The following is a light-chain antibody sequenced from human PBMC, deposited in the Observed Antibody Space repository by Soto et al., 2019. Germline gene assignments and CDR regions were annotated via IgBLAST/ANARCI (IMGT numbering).Light chain of an antibody. CDR2: DVT. V-gene: IGLV2-14*03. CDR3: SSYTNKDTLL. Sequence: QSVLTQPASVSGSPGQSITISCTGTSSDVGGYDHVSWYQQHPGKAPKLIIYDVTVRPSGISPRFSGSKSDNTAPLAVSGLQPEDEADYYCSSYTNKDTLLFGGGTKLTVL. J-gene: IGLJ3*02. CDR1: SSDVGGYDH.